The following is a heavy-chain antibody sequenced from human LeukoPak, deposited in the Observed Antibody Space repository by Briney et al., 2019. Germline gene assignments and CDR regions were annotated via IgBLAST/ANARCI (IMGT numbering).Heavy chain of an antibody. D-gene: IGHD5-18*01. Sequence: ASVKVSCKASGYTFTSYGISWVRQAPGQGLEWMGWISAYNGNTNYAQKLQGRVTMTTDTSTSTAYMELRSLRSDDTAVYYCARDGTANYYYYGMDVWGQGTTVTVSS. CDR3: ARDGTANYYYYGMDV. J-gene: IGHJ6*02. V-gene: IGHV1-18*01. CDR2: ISAYNGNT. CDR1: GYTFTSYG.